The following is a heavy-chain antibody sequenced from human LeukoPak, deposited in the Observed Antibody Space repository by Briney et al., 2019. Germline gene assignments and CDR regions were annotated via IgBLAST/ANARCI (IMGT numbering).Heavy chain of an antibody. Sequence: ASVKVSCKASGYTFTSYGISWVRQAPGQGLEWMGWISAYNGNTNYAQKLQGRVTVTTDTSTSTAYMELRSLRSDDTAVYYCARDYGSYYYGSGSYYVWGKGTTVTVSS. D-gene: IGHD3-10*01. V-gene: IGHV1-18*01. CDR1: GYTFTSYG. CDR2: ISAYNGNT. J-gene: IGHJ6*04. CDR3: ARDYGSYYYGSGSYYV.